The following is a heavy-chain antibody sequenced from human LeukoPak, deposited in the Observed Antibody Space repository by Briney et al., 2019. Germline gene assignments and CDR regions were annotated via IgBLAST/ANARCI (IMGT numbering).Heavy chain of an antibody. CDR2: IYTSGST. J-gene: IGHJ6*03. D-gene: IGHD4-17*01. CDR3: ARDSEGEVQTDYGDFVVDYYYYMDV. CDR1: GGSTSSGSYY. V-gene: IGHV4-61*02. Sequence: SETLSLTCTVSGGSTSSGSYYWSWIRQPAGKGLEWIGRIYTSGSTNYNPSLKSRVTISVDTSKNQFSLKLSSVTAADTAVYYCARDSEGEVQTDYGDFVVDYYYYMDVWGKGTTVTISS.